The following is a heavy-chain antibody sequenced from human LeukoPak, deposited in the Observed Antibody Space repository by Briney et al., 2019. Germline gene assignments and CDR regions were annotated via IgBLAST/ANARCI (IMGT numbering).Heavy chain of an antibody. J-gene: IGHJ4*02. CDR1: GGSISSGDYS. CDR3: ASEGFYDSSGYYKGPY. CDR2: IYHSGST. Sequence: SETLSLACAVSGGSISSGDYSWSWIRQPPGKGLEWIGYIYHSGSTYYNPSLKSRVTISVDRSKNQFSLKLSSVTAADTAVYYCASEGFYDSSGYYKGPYWGQGTLVTVSS. D-gene: IGHD3-22*01. V-gene: IGHV4-30-2*01.